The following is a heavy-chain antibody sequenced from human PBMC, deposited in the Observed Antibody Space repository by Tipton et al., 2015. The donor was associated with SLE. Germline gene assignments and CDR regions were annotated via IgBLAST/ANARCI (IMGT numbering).Heavy chain of an antibody. J-gene: IGHJ4*02. V-gene: IGHV4-59*01. CDR3: AREGSRRDGYKYFDY. Sequence: LRLSCTVSGGSISSYYWSWIRQPPGKGLEWIGYIYYSGSTNYNPSLKSRVTISVDTSKNQFSLKLSSVTAADTAVYYCAREGSRRDGYKYFDYWGQGTLVTVSS. CDR1: GGSISSYY. D-gene: IGHD5-24*01. CDR2: IYYSGST.